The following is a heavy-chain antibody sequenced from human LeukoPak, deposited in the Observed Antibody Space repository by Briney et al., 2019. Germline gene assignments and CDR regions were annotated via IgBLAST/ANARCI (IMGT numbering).Heavy chain of an antibody. CDR2: IYSDGRT. Sequence: GGSLRLSCAASGFTVINTYMSWVRQALGKGLASVSVIYSDGRTYYADSVKGRFTISRDNSKNTLYLQMNSLRAEDTATYYCTRDPTDSGLGDYWGQGTPVTVSS. D-gene: IGHD6-19*01. V-gene: IGHV3-53*01. CDR1: GFTVINTY. J-gene: IGHJ4*02. CDR3: TRDPTDSGLGDY.